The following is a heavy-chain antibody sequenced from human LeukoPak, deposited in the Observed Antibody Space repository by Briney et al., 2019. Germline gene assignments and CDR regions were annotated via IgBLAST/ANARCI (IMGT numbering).Heavy chain of an antibody. D-gene: IGHD3-10*01. Sequence: PGGSLRLSCAASGFTFSSYSMNWVRQAPGKGLEWVSSISSSSSHIYYADSVKGRFTISRDNAKNSLYLQMNSLRAEDTAVYYCARGYYGSRYYYGMDVWGQGTTVTVSS. CDR3: ARGYYGSRYYYGMDV. V-gene: IGHV3-21*01. CDR2: ISSSSSHI. J-gene: IGHJ6*02. CDR1: GFTFSSYS.